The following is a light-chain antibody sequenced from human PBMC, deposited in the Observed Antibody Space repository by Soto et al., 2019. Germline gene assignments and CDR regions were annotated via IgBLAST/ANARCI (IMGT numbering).Light chain of an antibody. V-gene: IGLV2-14*03. CDR3: TSYTTSSTYV. CDR2: DVN. CDR1: SSDVGFYNY. J-gene: IGLJ1*01. Sequence: QSVLTQPASVPGSPGQSIAISCTGTSSDVGFYNYVSWYQQHPGKAPKLMVYDVNNRPSGVSSRFSGSKSGNTASLTISGLQAEDEADYYCTSYTTSSTYVFGTGTKVTVL.